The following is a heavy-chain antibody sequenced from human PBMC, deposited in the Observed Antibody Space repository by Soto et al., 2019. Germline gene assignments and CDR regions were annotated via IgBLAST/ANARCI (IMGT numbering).Heavy chain of an antibody. CDR2: FSSSGYI. Sequence: GSLRLSCAASGFNFNSYTINWVRQAPGKRLEWLSSFSSSGYIFSTDSVRGRFTISRDNAKNSVYLQINSLRAEDTAVYFCARDCSGGSCYPGMDVWGQGTTVTVSS. CDR3: ARDCSGGSCYPGMDV. D-gene: IGHD2-15*01. V-gene: IGHV3-21*01. CDR1: GFNFNSYT. J-gene: IGHJ6*02.